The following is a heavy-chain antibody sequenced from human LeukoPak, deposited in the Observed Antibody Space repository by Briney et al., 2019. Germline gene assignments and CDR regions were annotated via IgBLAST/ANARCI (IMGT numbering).Heavy chain of an antibody. Sequence: GGSLRLSCEASGFTFSTYAMNWARQAPGKGLEWVSGISGNGANTYYADSVKGRFTISRDNSKNTVDLQMNSLRADDTAIYYCAKEMFTYQVIPIHYWGQGTLVTVSS. V-gene: IGHV3-23*01. CDR2: ISGNGANT. D-gene: IGHD2-2*01. CDR1: GFTFSTYA. J-gene: IGHJ4*02. CDR3: AKEMFTYQVIPIHY.